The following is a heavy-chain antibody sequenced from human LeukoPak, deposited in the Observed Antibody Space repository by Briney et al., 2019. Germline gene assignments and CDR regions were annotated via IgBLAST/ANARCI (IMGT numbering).Heavy chain of an antibody. J-gene: IGHJ4*02. CDR3: ARLSIAAAGTGSDY. Sequence: SEPLSLTCAVSGGSISSGGYSWRWIRQPPGKGLEWIGYIYHSGSTYYHPSLKSRVTISVDRSKNQFSLKLSSVTAADTAVYYCARLSIAAAGTGSDYWGQGTLVTVSS. V-gene: IGHV4-30-2*01. CDR2: IYHSGST. D-gene: IGHD6-13*01. CDR1: GGSISSGGYS.